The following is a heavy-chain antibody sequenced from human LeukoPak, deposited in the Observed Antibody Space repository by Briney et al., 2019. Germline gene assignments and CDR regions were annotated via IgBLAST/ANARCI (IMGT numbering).Heavy chain of an antibody. CDR2: ISYDGSNK. CDR1: GFTFSSYA. CDR3: ARSVAGRPREYYYAMDV. Sequence: GGSLRLSCAASGFTFSSYAMHWVRQAPGKGLEWVAVISYDGSNKYYADSVKGRFTTSRANSKNTLYLQMNSLRGEDTAVYYCARSVAGRPREYYYAMDVWGQGTTVTVSS. D-gene: IGHD6-6*01. V-gene: IGHV3-30-3*01. J-gene: IGHJ6*02.